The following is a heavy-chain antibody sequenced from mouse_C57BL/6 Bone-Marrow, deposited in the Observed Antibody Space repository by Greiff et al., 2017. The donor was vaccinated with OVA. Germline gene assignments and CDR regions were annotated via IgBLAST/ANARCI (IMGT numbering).Heavy chain of an antibody. CDR1: GFSFNTYA. Sequence: VQLKESGGGLVQPKGSLKLSCAASGFSFNTYAMNWVRQAPGKGLEWVARIRSKSNNYATYYADSVKDRFTISRDDSESMLYLQMNNLKTEDTAMYYCVRRGYGSSYWYFDVWGTGTTVTVSS. V-gene: IGHV10-1*01. D-gene: IGHD1-1*01. J-gene: IGHJ1*03. CDR3: VRRGYGSSYWYFDV. CDR2: IRSKSNNYAT.